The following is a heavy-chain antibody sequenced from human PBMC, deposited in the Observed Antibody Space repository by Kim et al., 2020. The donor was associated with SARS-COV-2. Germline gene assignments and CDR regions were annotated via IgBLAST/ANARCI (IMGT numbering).Heavy chain of an antibody. CDR2: ITGDGGRT. Sequence: GGSLRLSCAASGFTFDDYAMHWVRQAPGKGLEWVSLITGDGGRTYYGDSVKGRFTISRDNSKNSLYLQMNSLRTEDSALYYCAKDDVDIHYYYYGMDVWGQGTTVTVSS. CDR1: GFTFDDYA. J-gene: IGHJ6*02. CDR3: AKDDVDIHYYYYGMDV. D-gene: IGHD5-12*01. V-gene: IGHV3-43*02.